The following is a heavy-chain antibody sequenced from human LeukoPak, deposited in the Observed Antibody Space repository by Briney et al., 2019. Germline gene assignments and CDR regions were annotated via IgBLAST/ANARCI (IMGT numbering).Heavy chain of an antibody. CDR1: GDSVSSYSVA. CDR2: TYYRSKWYH. D-gene: IGHD6-6*01. V-gene: IGHV6-1*01. J-gene: IGHJ6*02. CDR3: ARETYSSSCRGLDV. Sequence: SQTLSLTCAISGDSVSSYSVAWNWIRQSPSRGLEWLGRTYYRSKWYHDYAESVKSRITINSDTSKNQFSLQLNSVTPEDTTVYYGARETYSSSCRGLDVWGQGTTVTVSS.